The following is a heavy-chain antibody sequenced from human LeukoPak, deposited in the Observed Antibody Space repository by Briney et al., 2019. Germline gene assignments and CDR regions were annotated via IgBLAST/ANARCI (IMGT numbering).Heavy chain of an antibody. Sequence: SETLSLTCAVSGGSINSYYWSWIRQPPGKALEWIGYTSCSRGTKYNPSLKSRVTMSVDTSKKQFSLKLTSVTAADTAVYYCARSEGSGNYFDHWGQGTLVIVSS. CDR1: GGSINSYY. J-gene: IGHJ4*02. V-gene: IGHV4-59*01. CDR3: ARSEGSGNYFDH. CDR2: TSCSRGT. D-gene: IGHD3-10*01.